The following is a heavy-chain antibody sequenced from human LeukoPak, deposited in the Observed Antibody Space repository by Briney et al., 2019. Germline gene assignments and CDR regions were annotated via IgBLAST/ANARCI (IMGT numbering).Heavy chain of an antibody. D-gene: IGHD3-16*02. Sequence: RASVNVSCTASGGTFSSYAISWVRQAPGQGLEWMGGIIPIFGTANYAQKFQGRVTITADESTSTAYMELSSLRSEDTAVYYCARDRGGIYDYVWGSYRTPLDYWGQGTLVTVSS. CDR3: ARDRGGIYDYVWGSYRTPLDY. V-gene: IGHV1-69*13. CDR2: IIPIFGTA. J-gene: IGHJ4*02. CDR1: GGTFSSYA.